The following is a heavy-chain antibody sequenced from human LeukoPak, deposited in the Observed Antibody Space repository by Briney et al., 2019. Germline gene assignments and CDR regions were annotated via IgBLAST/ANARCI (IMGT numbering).Heavy chain of an antibody. J-gene: IGHJ5*02. CDR3: ASNSWSGNDNWFDP. D-gene: IGHD3-3*01. CDR1: GGSISSYY. CDR2: IYYSGST. Sequence: SETLSLTCTVSGGSISSYYWSWIRQPPGKGLEWIGYIYYSGSTNYNPSLKSRVTISVDTSKNQFSLKLSSVTAADTAVYYCASNSWSGNDNWFDPWGQGTLVTVSS. V-gene: IGHV4-59*01.